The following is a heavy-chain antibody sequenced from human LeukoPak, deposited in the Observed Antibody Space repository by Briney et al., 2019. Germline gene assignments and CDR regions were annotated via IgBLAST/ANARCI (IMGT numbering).Heavy chain of an antibody. V-gene: IGHV3-33*01. Sequence: HSGGSLRLSCATSGFPFSSYGMHWVRQAPGKGLEWVARLVYDARSDYANSVKGRFSISRDDSKNTLFLDMSNLRVEDTALYYCARDLSAAFGFWGQGVLVTVSS. J-gene: IGHJ4*02. CDR2: LVYDARS. CDR1: GFPFSSYG. CDR3: ARDLSAAFGF. D-gene: IGHD6-19*01.